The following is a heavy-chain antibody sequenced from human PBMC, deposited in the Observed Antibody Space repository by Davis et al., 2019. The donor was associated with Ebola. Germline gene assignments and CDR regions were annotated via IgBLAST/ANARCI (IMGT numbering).Heavy chain of an antibody. V-gene: IGHV3-23*01. Sequence: GESLKISCAASGFTFSSYGMGWVRQAPGKGLEWVSSLSGSAFASYYADSVKGRFTVSRDNSKNTLYLEMNSLRGDDTAVYYCAKAKKVGATAPFDSWGQGTLVTVSS. CDR2: LSGSAFAS. J-gene: IGHJ4*02. CDR3: AKAKKVGATAPFDS. D-gene: IGHD1-26*01. CDR1: GFTFSSYG.